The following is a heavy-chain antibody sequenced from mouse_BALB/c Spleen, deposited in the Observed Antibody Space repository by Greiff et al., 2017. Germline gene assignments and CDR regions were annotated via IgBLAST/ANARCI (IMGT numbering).Heavy chain of an antibody. J-gene: IGHJ3*01. CDR2: INPYNDGT. V-gene: IGHV1-14*01. CDR3: ARGELTGTSWFAY. D-gene: IGHD4-1*01. Sequence: EVQLQQSGPELVKPGASVKMSCKASGYTFTSYVMHWVKQKPGQGLEWIGYINPYNDGTKYNEKFKGKATLTSDKSSSTAYMELSSLTSEDSAVYYCARGELTGTSWFAYWGQGTPVTVSA. CDR1: GYTFTSYV.